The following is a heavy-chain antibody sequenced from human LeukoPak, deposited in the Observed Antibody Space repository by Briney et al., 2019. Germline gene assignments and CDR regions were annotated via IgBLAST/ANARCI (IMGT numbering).Heavy chain of an antibody. J-gene: IGHJ6*03. V-gene: IGHV1-46*01. CDR1: GYTFTSYY. D-gene: IGHD2-2*01. CDR3: ARASIVVVPAAQRIYYYYYMDV. CDR2: INPSGGST. Sequence: ASVKVSCKASGYTFTSYYMHWVRQAPGQGLEWMGIINPSGGSTSYAQKFQGRVTITRNTSISTACMELSSLRSEDTAVYYCARASIVVVPAAQRIYYYYYMDVWGKGTTVTVSS.